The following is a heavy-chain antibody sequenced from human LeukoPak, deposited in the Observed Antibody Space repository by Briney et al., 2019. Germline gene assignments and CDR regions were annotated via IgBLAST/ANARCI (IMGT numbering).Heavy chain of an antibody. J-gene: IGHJ4*02. CDR2: ISGSGGST. D-gene: IGHD5-24*01. CDR3: AKDRRDGYNGRTPFDY. Sequence: GGSLRLSCAASGFTFSSYAMSWVRQAPGKGLEWVSAISGSGGSTYYADSVKGRFTISRDNSKNTLYLRMNSLRAEDTAVYYCAKDRRDGYNGRTPFDYWGQGTLVTVSS. V-gene: IGHV3-23*01. CDR1: GFTFSSYA.